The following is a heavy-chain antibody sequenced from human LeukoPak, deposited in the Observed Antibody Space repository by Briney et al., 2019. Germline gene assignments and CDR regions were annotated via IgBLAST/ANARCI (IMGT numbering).Heavy chain of an antibody. D-gene: IGHD3-3*01. CDR1: GGSISSGDYY. J-gene: IGHJ5*02. CDR3: ARASYYDFWFDP. Sequence: SETLSLTCTVSGGSISSGDYYWSWICQPPGKALEWIGYIYYSGSTYYNPSLKSRVTISVDTSKNQFSLKLSSVTAADTAVYYCARASYYDFWFDPWGQGTLVTVSS. CDR2: IYYSGST. V-gene: IGHV4-30-4*01.